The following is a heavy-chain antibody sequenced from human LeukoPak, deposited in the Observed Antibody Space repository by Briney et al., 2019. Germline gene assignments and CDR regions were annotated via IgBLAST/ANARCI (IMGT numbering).Heavy chain of an antibody. D-gene: IGHD6-19*01. V-gene: IGHV4-4*07. CDR2: IYTSGST. CDR3: ARGAHSSGWFIDY. Sequence: SETLSLTCTVSGGSINSYFWSWIRQPAVKGLEWIGRIYTSGSTNYNPSLMSRVTMSVDTSKNQFSMKLSSVTAADTAVYYCARGAHSSGWFIDYWGQGTLVTVSS. J-gene: IGHJ4*02. CDR1: GGSINSYF.